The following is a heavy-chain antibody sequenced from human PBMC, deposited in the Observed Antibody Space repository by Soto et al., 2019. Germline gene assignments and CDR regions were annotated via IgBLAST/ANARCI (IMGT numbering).Heavy chain of an antibody. V-gene: IGHV3-23*01. J-gene: IGHJ4*02. D-gene: IGHD3-3*01. CDR1: GFTFSSYA. CDR2: ISGSGGST. CDR3: AKDQSGFGLVTPFDY. Sequence: EVQLLESGGGLVQPGGSLRLSCAASGFTFSSYAMSWVRQAPGKGLEWVSAISGSGGSTYYADSVKGRFTISRDNSKITLYLQMNSLRAEDTAVYYCAKDQSGFGLVTPFDYWGQGTLVTVSS.